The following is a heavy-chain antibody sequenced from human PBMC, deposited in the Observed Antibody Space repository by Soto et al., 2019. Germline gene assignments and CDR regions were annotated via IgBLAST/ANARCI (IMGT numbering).Heavy chain of an antibody. J-gene: IGHJ6*02. V-gene: IGHV1-69*06. CDR3: ARDHIVVVPAAIPYYYYYGMDV. Sequence: GASVKVSCKASGGTFSSYAISWVRQAPGQGLEWMGGIIPIFGTANYAQKFQGRVTITADKSTSTAYMELSSLRSEDTAVYYCARDHIVVVPAAIPYYYYYGMDVWGQGTTVTVSS. CDR1: GGTFSSYA. D-gene: IGHD2-2*02. CDR2: IIPIFGTA.